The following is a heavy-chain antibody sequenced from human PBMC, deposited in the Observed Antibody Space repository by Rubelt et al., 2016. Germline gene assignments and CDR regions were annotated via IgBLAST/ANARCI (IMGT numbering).Heavy chain of an antibody. Sequence: WVRQAPGKGLERVSAISGSGSNTYYADSVRGRFTISRDNSQNTLYLQMISLRAEDTALYFCAKAPRIAAAAEFFDYWGQGTLVNVSS. D-gene: IGHD6-13*01. V-gene: IGHV3-23*01. J-gene: IGHJ4*02. CDR2: ISGSGSNT. CDR3: AKAPRIAAAAEFFDY.